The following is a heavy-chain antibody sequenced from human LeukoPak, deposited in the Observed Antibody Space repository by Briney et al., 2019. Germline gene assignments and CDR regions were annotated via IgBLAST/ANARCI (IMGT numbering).Heavy chain of an antibody. D-gene: IGHD3-9*01. V-gene: IGHV4-39*01. Sequence: SETLSLTCTVSGGSFSSSSFNWAWIRQPPGKGLEWIGAIYYSGHTYYNPSLKSRVTMSADTSKTQFSLKLSSVTAADTAVYYCASEILYDILTGYPGYYMDVWGKGTTVTVSS. CDR3: ASEILYDILTGYPGYYMDV. CDR1: GGSFSSSSFN. J-gene: IGHJ6*03. CDR2: IYYSGHT.